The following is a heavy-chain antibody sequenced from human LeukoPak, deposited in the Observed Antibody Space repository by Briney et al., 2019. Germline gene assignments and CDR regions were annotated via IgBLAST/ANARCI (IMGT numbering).Heavy chain of an antibody. CDR3: ARSGPQSTTSWFHSSY. CDR1: GGSFSGYY. D-gene: IGHD2-2*01. CDR2: INHSGST. Sequence: SETLSLTCAVYGGSFSGYYWSWIRQPPGKGLEWIGEINHSGSTNYNPSLKSRVTISVDTSKNQFSLKLTSVTAADTAVYYCARSGPQSTTSWFHSSYWGRGTLVTVSS. J-gene: IGHJ4*02. V-gene: IGHV4-34*01.